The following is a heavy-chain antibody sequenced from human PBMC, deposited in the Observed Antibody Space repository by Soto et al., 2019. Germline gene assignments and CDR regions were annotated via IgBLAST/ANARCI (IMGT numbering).Heavy chain of an antibody. Sequence: PGESMKISCQGSGYRITSYWSGWVSTMTGKGLEWMGIIYPGDSDTRYSPSFQGQVTISADKSISTAYLQWSSLKASDTAMYYCARSGDYHTGAFDIWGQGTMVT. CDR2: IYPGDSDT. D-gene: IGHD4-17*01. V-gene: IGHV5-51*01. CDR3: ARSGDYHTGAFDI. CDR1: GYRITSYW. J-gene: IGHJ3*02.